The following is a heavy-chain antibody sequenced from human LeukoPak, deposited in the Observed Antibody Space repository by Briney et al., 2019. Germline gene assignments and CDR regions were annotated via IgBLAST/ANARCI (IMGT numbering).Heavy chain of an antibody. CDR2: INHSGST. J-gene: IGHJ4*02. V-gene: IGHV4-34*01. CDR3: ARVSYYYDSSGYLPTLDY. Sequence: SETLSLTCAVYGGSFSGYYWSWIRQPPGKGLEWIGEINHSGSTNYNPSLKSRVTISVDTSKNQFSLKLSSVTAADTAVYYCARVSYYYDSSGYLPTLDYWGQGTLVTVSS. CDR1: GGSFSGYY. D-gene: IGHD3-22*01.